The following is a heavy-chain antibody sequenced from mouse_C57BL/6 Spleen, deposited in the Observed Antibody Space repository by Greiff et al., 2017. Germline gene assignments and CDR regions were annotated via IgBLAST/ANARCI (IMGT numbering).Heavy chain of an antibody. Sequence: QVQLQQPGPELVKPGASVKLSCKASGYTFTSYDINWVKQRPGQGLEWIGGIYPRDGSTKYNEKFKGKATLTVDTSSSTAYMQLNSLTSEDSAVYVCAKSGSGSSLFDYWGQGTTLTVSS. V-gene: IGHV1-85*01. J-gene: IGHJ2*01. CDR3: AKSGSGSSLFDY. CDR1: GYTFTSYD. CDR2: IYPRDGST. D-gene: IGHD1-1*01.